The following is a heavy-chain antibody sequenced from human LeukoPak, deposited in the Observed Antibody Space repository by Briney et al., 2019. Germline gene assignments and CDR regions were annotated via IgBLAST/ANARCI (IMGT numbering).Heavy chain of an antibody. CDR1: GFTFSSYA. J-gene: IGHJ4*02. D-gene: IGHD3-10*01. V-gene: IGHV3-23*01. Sequence: QPGGSLRLSCAASGFTFSSYAMSWVRQAPGKGLEWVSAISGSGGSTYYADSVKGRFTISRDNSKNMPYLQMNSLRAEDTAVYYCAKDRRFGELYFDYWGQGTPVTVSS. CDR3: AKDRRFGELYFDY. CDR2: ISGSGGST.